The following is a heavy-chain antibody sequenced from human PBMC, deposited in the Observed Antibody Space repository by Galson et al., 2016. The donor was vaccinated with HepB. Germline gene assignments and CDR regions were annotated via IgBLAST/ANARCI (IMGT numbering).Heavy chain of an antibody. CDR3: AKTLTPTNQYFFNS. CDR2: LSDTGTT. Sequence: ETLSLTCTVSGASVSSSSWWGWIRQPPGKGLEWLASLSDTGTTDYNPSLRSRVTISADTSKNHFSLRLSPVTAADTAVYYCAKTLTPTNQYFFNSWGQGTLVTVSS. CDR1: GASVSSSSW. V-gene: IGHV4-39*02. J-gene: IGHJ4*02. D-gene: IGHD2-15*01.